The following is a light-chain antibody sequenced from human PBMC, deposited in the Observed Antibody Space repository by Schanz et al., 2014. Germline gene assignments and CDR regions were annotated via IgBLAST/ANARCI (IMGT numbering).Light chain of an antibody. Sequence: QSALTQPPSASGSPGQSVTISCTGTNSDVGGYNYVSWYQQHPGKAPKLMISEVSKRPSGVPDRFSGSKSGNTASLTVSGLQAEDEADYYCSSYADSSTLFGPGTKLTVL. CDR2: EVS. J-gene: IGLJ1*01. CDR1: NSDVGGYNY. CDR3: SSYADSSTL. V-gene: IGLV2-8*01.